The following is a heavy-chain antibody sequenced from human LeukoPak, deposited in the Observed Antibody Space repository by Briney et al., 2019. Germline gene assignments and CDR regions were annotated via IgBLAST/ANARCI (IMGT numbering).Heavy chain of an antibody. Sequence: KPSETLSLTCTVSGGSVSSYYWSWIRQPPGKGLEWIGNIYSSGSTNYNPSLKSRVTISIDTSKKQFSLNLSSVTAADTAVYYCARHSSNIWNYFEYWGQGTLVTVSS. CDR1: GGSVSSYY. CDR2: IYSSGST. J-gene: IGHJ4*02. CDR3: ARHSSNIWNYFEY. V-gene: IGHV4-59*08. D-gene: IGHD6-13*01.